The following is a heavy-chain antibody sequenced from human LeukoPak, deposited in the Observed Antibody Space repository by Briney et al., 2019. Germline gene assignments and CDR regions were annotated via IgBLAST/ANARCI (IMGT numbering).Heavy chain of an antibody. V-gene: IGHV3-21*01. CDR1: GFTFSSYS. J-gene: IGHJ4*02. CDR2: ISSSSSYI. CDR3: ARDRDSGSFQPDY. D-gene: IGHD1-26*01. Sequence: GGSLRLSCAASGFTFSSYSMNWVRQAPGKGLEWVSSISSSSSYIYYADSVKGRFTISRDNAKNSLYLQMNSLRAEDTAVYYCARDRDSGSFQPDYWGQGTLVTVSS.